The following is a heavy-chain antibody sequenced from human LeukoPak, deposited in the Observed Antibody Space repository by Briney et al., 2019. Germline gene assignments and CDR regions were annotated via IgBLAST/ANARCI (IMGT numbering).Heavy chain of an antibody. CDR1: GFTFTNAW. Sequence: PGESLKISCTASGFTFTNAWMSWVRQAPGKGLEWVGRIKSKTDGGTTAYPAPVQGRFTISRDDSKKMVYLQMNSLKTEDTAVYYCTTDEWNWGQGTQVTVSS. D-gene: IGHD3-3*01. J-gene: IGHJ4*02. V-gene: IGHV3-15*01. CDR3: TTDEWN. CDR2: IKSKTDGGTT.